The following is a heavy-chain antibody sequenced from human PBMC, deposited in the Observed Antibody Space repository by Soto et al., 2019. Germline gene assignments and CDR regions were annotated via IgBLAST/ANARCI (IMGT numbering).Heavy chain of an antibody. V-gene: IGHV4-38-2*01. J-gene: IGHJ6*02. CDR3: ARYTETYYDGMDV. CDR2: IYHSGST. Sequence: PSETLSLTCAVSGYSIDSGYYWGWIRQPPGKGLEWIGNIYHSGSTYYNPSLKSRVTISIDTSKNHFSLSLSSVTAADTAVYYCARYTETYYDGMDVWGQGTTVTVSS. CDR1: GYSIDSGYY.